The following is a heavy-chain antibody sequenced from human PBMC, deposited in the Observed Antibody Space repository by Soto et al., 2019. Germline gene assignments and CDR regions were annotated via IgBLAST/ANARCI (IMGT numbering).Heavy chain of an antibody. CDR1: GFTFSSYG. J-gene: IGHJ3*02. CDR3: ARTAGGRVRGALDI. Sequence: QVHLEESGGGVVQPGTSLRLSCVASGFTFSSYGMHWVRQAPGKGLEWVAVIPNTENEKYYADSVKGRFTISRDNSQNTLFLQMDSLMSEDTAMYYCARTAGGRVRGALDIWGQGTMVTVS. D-gene: IGHD6-13*01. V-gene: IGHV3-30-3*01. CDR2: IPNTENEK.